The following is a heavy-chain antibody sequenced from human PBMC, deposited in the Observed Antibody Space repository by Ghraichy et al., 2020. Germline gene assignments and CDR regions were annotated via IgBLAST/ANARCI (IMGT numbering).Heavy chain of an antibody. CDR3: ARGSLYCSGGSCSSYFDY. CDR2: IYYSGST. D-gene: IGHD2-15*01. V-gene: IGHV4-59*01. J-gene: IGHJ4*02. Sequence: SETLSLTCTVSGGSISSYYWSWIRQPPGKGLEWIGYIYYSGSTNYNPSLKSRVTISVDTSKNQFSLKLSSVTAADTAVYYCARGSLYCSGGSCSSYFDYWGQGTLVTVSS. CDR1: GGSISSYY.